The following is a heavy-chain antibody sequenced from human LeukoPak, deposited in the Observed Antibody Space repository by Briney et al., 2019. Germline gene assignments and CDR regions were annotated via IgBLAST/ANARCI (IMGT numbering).Heavy chain of an antibody. D-gene: IGHD2-21*02. J-gene: IGHJ4*02. Sequence: PSETLSLTCAVYGGSFSGYYWSWIRQPPGKGLEWIGEINHSGSTNYNPSLKSRVTISVDTSKNQFSLKLSSVTAAGTAVYYCARGRTAKHFDYWGQGTLVTVSS. CDR2: INHSGST. CDR3: ARGRTAKHFDY. CDR1: GGSFSGYY. V-gene: IGHV4-34*01.